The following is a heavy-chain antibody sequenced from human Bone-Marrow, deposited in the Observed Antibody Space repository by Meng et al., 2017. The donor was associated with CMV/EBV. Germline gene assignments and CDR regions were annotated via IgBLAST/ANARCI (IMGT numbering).Heavy chain of an antibody. CDR2: ISSSGSTI. Sequence: GGSLRLSCAASGFTFSDYYMSWIRQAPGKGLEWVSYISSSGSTIYYADSVKGRFTISRDNAKNSLYLQMNSLRAEDTAVYYCARDNHITPRANCSSTSFYTYHYYYYGMDVWGQGTTVTVSS. CDR3: ARDNHITPRANCSSTSFYTYHYYYYGMDV. CDR1: GFTFSDYY. V-gene: IGHV3-11*04. J-gene: IGHJ6*02. D-gene: IGHD2-2*02.